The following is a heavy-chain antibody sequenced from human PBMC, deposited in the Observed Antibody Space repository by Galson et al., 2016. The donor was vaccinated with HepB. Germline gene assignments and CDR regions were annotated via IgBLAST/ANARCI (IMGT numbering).Heavy chain of an antibody. D-gene: IGHD5-12*01. J-gene: IGHJ4*02. CDR2: IYYSGST. V-gene: IGHV4-39*01. CDR1: GGSISSSYYY. CDR3: ARGAPGGMVATFVDY. Sequence: SETLSLTCTVSGGSISSSYYYWGWIRQPPGKGLEWIGSIYYSGSTYYKPSLKSRVTISLDTSKNQFSLKLSSVTAADTSVYYCARGAPGGMVATFVDYWGQGTLVTVSS.